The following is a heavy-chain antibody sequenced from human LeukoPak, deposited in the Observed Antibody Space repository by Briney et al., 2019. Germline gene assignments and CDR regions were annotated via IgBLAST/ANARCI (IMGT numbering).Heavy chain of an antibody. V-gene: IGHV3-30*18. J-gene: IGHJ4*02. D-gene: IGHD3-9*01. CDR2: ISYDGSNK. Sequence: GRSRRRSCAASGFTFSSYGMHWFRQAPGKGLGWVAVISYDGSNKYYVDSVKVRFTISRDNSENTLYLQMNSLRAEDTAVYYCAKLGSVLRYFDWLWGGAIDYWGQGTLVTVSS. CDR1: GFTFSSYG. CDR3: AKLGSVLRYFDWLWGGAIDY.